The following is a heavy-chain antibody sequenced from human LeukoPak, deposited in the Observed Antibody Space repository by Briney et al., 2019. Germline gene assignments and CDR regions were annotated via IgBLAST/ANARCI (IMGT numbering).Heavy chain of an antibody. CDR3: ARDSCSGDRCWRYFVN. D-gene: IGHD2-15*01. J-gene: IGHJ4*02. CDR2: ISGNGGNT. Sequence: GGSLRLSCAASGFTVSSNYMSWVRQAPGKGLEYVSAISGNGGNTFYANSVKGRFTISRDNSKNTLYLQMGSLKPEDMAVYYCARDSCSGDRCWRYFVNWGQGTLVTVSS. CDR1: GFTVSSNY. V-gene: IGHV3-64*01.